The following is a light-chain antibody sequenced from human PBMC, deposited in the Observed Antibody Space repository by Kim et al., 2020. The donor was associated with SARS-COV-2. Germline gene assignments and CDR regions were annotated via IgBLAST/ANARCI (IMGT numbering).Light chain of an antibody. J-gene: IGKJ3*01. CDR1: QSISSH. Sequence: DIQMTQSPFSLSASVGDRVTITCRTTQSISSHLNWYQQKPGRAPKLLISAASTLQGGVPSRFSGSGSETDFTLTISSLQPEDFATYVCQQSYITPFTFGPGTKVDIK. CDR2: AAS. V-gene: IGKV1-39*01. CDR3: QQSYITPFT.